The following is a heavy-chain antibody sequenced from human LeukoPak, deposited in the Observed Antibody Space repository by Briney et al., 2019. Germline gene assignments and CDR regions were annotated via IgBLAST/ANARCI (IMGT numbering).Heavy chain of an antibody. V-gene: IGHV3-30*03. D-gene: IGHD3-22*01. J-gene: IGHJ4*02. Sequence: GGSLRLSCSASGFTFSSYGMHWVRQAPGKGLEWVAVISYDGSNKYYADSVKGRFTISRDNSKNSLYLQMNSLRAEDTAVYYCARVHSGYSFDYWGQGTLVTVSS. CDR1: GFTFSSYG. CDR3: ARVHSGYSFDY. CDR2: ISYDGSNK.